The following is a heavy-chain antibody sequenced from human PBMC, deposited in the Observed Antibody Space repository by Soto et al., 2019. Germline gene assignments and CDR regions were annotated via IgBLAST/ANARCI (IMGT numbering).Heavy chain of an antibody. CDR2: IGTSGTTI. CDR3: ARDTAIYSGNFDYGLDV. J-gene: IGHJ6*02. Sequence: EVQLVESGGGLVQAGGSLRLFCAVSGFTFTNYEMNWVRQAPGKGLEWVSYIGTSGTTIYYADSVRGRFTISRDNAKNSLYLQMNSLRAEDTAVYYCARDTAIYSGNFDYGLDVWGQGTTVTVSS. V-gene: IGHV3-48*03. D-gene: IGHD5-18*01. CDR1: GFTFTNYE.